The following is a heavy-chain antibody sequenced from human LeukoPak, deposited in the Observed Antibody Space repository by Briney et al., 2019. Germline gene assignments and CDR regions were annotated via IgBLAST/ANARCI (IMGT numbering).Heavy chain of an antibody. CDR3: ARDNSPHAFDV. CDR2: ISSGGGTI. Sequence: PGGSLRLSCAASGFTFRNYEMNWVRQAPGKGLEWVSYISSGGGTIYYADSVRGRFTVSRDNAKNSVYLQMNSLRAEDTAVYYCARDNSPHAFDVWGQGTMVTISS. CDR1: GFTFRNYE. J-gene: IGHJ3*01. V-gene: IGHV3-48*03. D-gene: IGHD2/OR15-2a*01.